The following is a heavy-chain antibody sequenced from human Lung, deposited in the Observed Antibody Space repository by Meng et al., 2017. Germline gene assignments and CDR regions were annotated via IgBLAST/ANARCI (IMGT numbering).Heavy chain of an antibody. J-gene: IGHJ4*02. Sequence: QVQLVQSGAEVKKPWASVKVSCKASGYIFTKYGITWVRQAPGQGLEWMGWISGYNGNTNYAQKLQGRVTMTTDTSTSTAYMELRSLRSDDAAVYYCARAEEEYCSDGSCPNFDFWGQGTLVTVSS. CDR2: ISGYNGNT. CDR1: GYIFTKYG. V-gene: IGHV1-18*01. CDR3: ARAEEEYCSDGSCPNFDF. D-gene: IGHD2-15*01.